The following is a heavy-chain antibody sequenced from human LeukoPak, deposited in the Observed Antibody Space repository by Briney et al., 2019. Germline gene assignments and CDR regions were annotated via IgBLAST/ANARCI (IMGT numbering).Heavy chain of an antibody. J-gene: IGHJ6*03. D-gene: IGHD2-8*02. V-gene: IGHV4-34*01. Sequence: SETLSLTCAVSGGSFSGYYWSWIRQPPGKGLEWDGEINHSETTNYSASLESRVTISAHTSKKQFSLKLTSMTAADTAVYYCASNQGTGLFGYYYYYMDVWGEGTTATVSS. CDR1: GGSFSGYY. CDR2: INHSETT. CDR3: ASNQGTGLFGYYYYYMDV.